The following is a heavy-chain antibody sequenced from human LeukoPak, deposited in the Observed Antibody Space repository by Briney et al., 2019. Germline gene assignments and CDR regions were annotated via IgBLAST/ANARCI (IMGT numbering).Heavy chain of an antibody. CDR3: RMNGDYYYYYYYGMDV. Sequence: PSETLSLTCTVSGGSISSYYWSWIRQPPGKGLEWIGYIYYSGSTNYNPSLKSRVTISVDTSKNQFSLKLSSVTAADTAVYYCRMNGDYYYYYYYGMDVWGQGTTVTVSS. V-gene: IGHV4-59*12. CDR1: GGSISSYY. D-gene: IGHD4-17*01. J-gene: IGHJ6*02. CDR2: IYYSGST.